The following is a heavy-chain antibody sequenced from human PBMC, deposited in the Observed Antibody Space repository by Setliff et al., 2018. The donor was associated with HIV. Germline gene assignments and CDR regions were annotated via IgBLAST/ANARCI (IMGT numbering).Heavy chain of an antibody. J-gene: IGHJ5*02. D-gene: IGHD3-10*01. Sequence: ASVKVSCKASGGTFSSYAISWVRQAPGQGLEWMGIIDPSGGSTRYAQKFQGRVTMTRDTSTNTVYMELSSLRSEDTAVYYCGRDSSFGERPNWFDPWGQGTLVTVSS. V-gene: IGHV1-46*01. CDR1: GGTFSSYA. CDR2: IDPSGGST. CDR3: GRDSSFGERPNWFDP.